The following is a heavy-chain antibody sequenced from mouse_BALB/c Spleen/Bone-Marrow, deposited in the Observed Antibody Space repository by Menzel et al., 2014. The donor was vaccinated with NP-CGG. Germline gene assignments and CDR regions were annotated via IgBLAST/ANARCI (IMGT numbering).Heavy chain of an antibody. V-gene: IGHV1-4*02. J-gene: IGHJ2*01. CDR3: AREDIITAYFDY. D-gene: IGHD1-1*01. CDR2: IDPSNTYT. CDR1: GYTFTSYT. Sequence: VQLQQSAAELARPGASVKMSRKASGYTFTSYTMQWVKQRPGQGLEWIGYIDPSNTYTDYNQKFRDKTTLTADKSSSTAYMQLTSLTSEDSAAYYCAREDIITAYFDYWGQGTTLTVSS.